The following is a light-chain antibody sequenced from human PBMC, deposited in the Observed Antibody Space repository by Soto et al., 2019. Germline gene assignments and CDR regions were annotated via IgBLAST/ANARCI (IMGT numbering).Light chain of an antibody. J-gene: IGLJ1*01. CDR2: EIS. CDR3: SSYTSVSTLYV. Sequence: QSVLTQPASVSGSPGQSITISCTGTSSDVGGYYSVSWYQQHPGKAPKLMIYEISNRPSGVSNRFSASKSGNTASLTISGLQAEDEADYYCSSYTSVSTLYVFGTGPKVTVL. CDR1: SSDVGGYYS. V-gene: IGLV2-14*01.